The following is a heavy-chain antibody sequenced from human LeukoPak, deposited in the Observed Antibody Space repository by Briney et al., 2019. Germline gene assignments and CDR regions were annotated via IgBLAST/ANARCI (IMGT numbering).Heavy chain of an antibody. Sequence: PSGGSLRLSCAASEFSFSRYAMIWVRQAPGKGLEWVSFINGRGSSTYYGDSVKGRFTISRDNSRNTLYLQMNSLRVEDTAVYYCAYSTKNYDYAMDVWGQGTTVTVSS. CDR2: INGRGSST. D-gene: IGHD2/OR15-2a*01. CDR3: AYSTKNYDYAMDV. CDR1: EFSFSRYA. J-gene: IGHJ6*02. V-gene: IGHV3-23*01.